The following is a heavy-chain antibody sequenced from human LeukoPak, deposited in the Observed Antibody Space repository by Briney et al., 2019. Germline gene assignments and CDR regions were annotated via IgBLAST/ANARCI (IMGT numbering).Heavy chain of an antibody. V-gene: IGHV4-39*07. J-gene: IGHJ4*02. CDR3: ARARRSSAFDY. CDR1: GGSISSSSYY. CDR2: IYYSGST. D-gene: IGHD6-6*01. Sequence: SETLSLTCTVSGGSISSSSYYWGWVRQPPGKGLEWIGSIYYSGSTYYNPSLKSRVTISVDRSKNQFSLKLSSVTAADTAVYYCARARRSSAFDYWGQGTLVTVSS.